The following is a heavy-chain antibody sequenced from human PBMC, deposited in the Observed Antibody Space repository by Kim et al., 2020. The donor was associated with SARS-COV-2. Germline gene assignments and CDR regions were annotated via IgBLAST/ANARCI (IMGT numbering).Heavy chain of an antibody. Sequence: NYAQKFQGRVTITADESTSTAYMELSSLRSEDTAVYYCARSTDRGGGGMDVWGQGTTVTVSS. V-gene: IGHV1-69*01. D-gene: IGHD3-10*01. CDR3: ARSTDRGGGGMDV. J-gene: IGHJ6*02.